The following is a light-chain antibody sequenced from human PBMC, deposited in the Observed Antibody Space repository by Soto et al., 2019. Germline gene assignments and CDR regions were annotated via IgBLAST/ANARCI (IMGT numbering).Light chain of an antibody. CDR3: QQANSFPYT. Sequence: EIVMTQSPGTLSVSPGEGATLFCRASQSVRTKLAWYQQRAGQAPRLLMYGASTRATGIPDRFSGSGSGTEFTLTISSLQSEDFATYYCQQANSFPYTFGQGTKLEIK. CDR2: GAS. J-gene: IGKJ2*01. CDR1: QSVRTK. V-gene: IGKV3-15*01.